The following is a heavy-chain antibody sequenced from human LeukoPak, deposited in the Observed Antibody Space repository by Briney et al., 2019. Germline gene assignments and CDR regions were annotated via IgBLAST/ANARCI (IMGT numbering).Heavy chain of an antibody. J-gene: IGHJ3*02. CDR3: ARYRYSYGYGAFDI. V-gene: IGHV3-33*01. CDR1: GFTFSSYG. D-gene: IGHD5-18*01. CDR2: IWYDGSNK. Sequence: GRPLRLPCAASGFTFSSYGMHWVRQAPGEGLVWVADIWYDGSNKYYADSVKSRFTISRDNSKNTLYLQMNSLRAEDTAVYYCARYRYSYGYGAFDIWGQGTMVTVSS.